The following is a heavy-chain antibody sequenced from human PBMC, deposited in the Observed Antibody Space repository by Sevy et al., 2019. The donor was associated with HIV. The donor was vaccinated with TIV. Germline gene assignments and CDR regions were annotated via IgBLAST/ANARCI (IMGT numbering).Heavy chain of an antibody. J-gene: IGHJ4*02. CDR1: GGSFSGYY. CDR3: ARGARATIAFFDY. CDR2: INHSGST. Sequence: SETLSLTCAVYGGSFSGYYRSWIRQPPGKGLEWIGEINHSGSTNYNPSLKSRVTISVDTSKNQFSLKLSSVTAADTAVYYCARGARATIAFFDYWGQGTLVTVSS. D-gene: IGHD1-26*01. V-gene: IGHV4-34*01.